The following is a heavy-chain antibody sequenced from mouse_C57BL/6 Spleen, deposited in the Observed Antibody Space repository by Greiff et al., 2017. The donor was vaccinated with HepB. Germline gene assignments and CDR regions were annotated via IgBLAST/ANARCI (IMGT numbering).Heavy chain of an antibody. CDR2: IYPGSGNT. D-gene: IGHD1-1*01. V-gene: IGHV1-66*01. CDR3: ARSYYYGSSSFAY. CDR1: GYSFTSYY. J-gene: IGHJ3*01. Sequence: QVQLQQSGPELVKPGASVKISCKASGYSFTSYYIHWVKQRPGQGLEWIGWIYPGSGNTKYNEKFKGKATLTADTSSSTAYMQLSSLTSEDSAVYYCARSYYYGSSSFAYWGQGTLVTVSA.